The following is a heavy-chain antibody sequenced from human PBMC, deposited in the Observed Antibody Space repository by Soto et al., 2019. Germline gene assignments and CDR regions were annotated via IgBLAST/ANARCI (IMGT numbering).Heavy chain of an antibody. V-gene: IGHV3-23*05. D-gene: IGHD6-19*01. J-gene: IGHJ4*02. CDR2: ISNSVSNT. Sequence: DVQLLESGGGLIQPGGSLRLSCAASGFTFSNYGMSWVRQAPGKGLEWVASISNSVSNTYYADSVKGRFTISRDNSKNTVSLQINSLRAEDTAVYYCAKAVVGQLLAPVYNFEDWGQGTLVTVSS. CDR1: GFTFSNYG. CDR3: AKAVVGQLLAPVYNFED.